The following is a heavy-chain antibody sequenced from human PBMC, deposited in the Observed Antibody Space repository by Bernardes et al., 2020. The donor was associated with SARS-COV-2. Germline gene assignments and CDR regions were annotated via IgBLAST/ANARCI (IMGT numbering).Heavy chain of an antibody. CDR2: INHSGST. CDR1: GGSFSGYY. D-gene: IGHD2-2*01. Sequence: SETLSLTCAVYGGSFSGYYWSWIRQPPGKGLEWIGEINHSGSTNYNPSLKSRVTISVDTSKNQFSLKLSSVTAADTAVYYCARLRGYCSSTSCYRGPIRGPNFDYWGQGTLVTVSS. V-gene: IGHV4-34*01. J-gene: IGHJ4*02. CDR3: ARLRGYCSSTSCYRGPIRGPNFDY.